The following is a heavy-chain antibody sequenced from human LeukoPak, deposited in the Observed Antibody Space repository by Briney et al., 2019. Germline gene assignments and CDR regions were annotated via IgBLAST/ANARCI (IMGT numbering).Heavy chain of an antibody. J-gene: IGHJ4*02. CDR2: ISSSGSTI. CDR3: ARDRDCSGGSCYYFDY. V-gene: IGHV3-48*03. CDR1: GFTFSSYE. Sequence: GGSLRLSCAASGFTFSSYEMNWVRQAPGKGLEWVSYISSSGSTIYYADSVKGRFTISRDNAKNSLYLQMNSLRAEDTAAYYCARDRDCSGGSCYYFDYWGQGTLVTVSS. D-gene: IGHD2-15*01.